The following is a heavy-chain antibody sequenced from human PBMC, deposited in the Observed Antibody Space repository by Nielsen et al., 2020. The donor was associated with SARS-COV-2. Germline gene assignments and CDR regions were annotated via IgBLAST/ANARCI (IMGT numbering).Heavy chain of an antibody. CDR1: GGSISSSSYY. D-gene: IGHD6-6*01. CDR2: IYYSGST. CDR3: ARGTGGRIAARRRIWFDP. J-gene: IGHJ5*02. Sequence: SETLSLTCTVSGGSISSSSYYWGWIRQPPGKGLEWIGSIYYSGSTYYNPSLKSRVTISVDTSKNQFSLKLSSVTAADTAVYYCARGTGGRIAARRRIWFDPWGQGTLVTVSS. V-gene: IGHV4-39*07.